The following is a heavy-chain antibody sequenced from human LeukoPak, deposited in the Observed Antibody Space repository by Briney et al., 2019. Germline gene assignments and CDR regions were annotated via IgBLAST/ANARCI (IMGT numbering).Heavy chain of an antibody. CDR2: ISSSSSYI. CDR1: GFTFSSYS. CDR3: ARGGHDYGDRPIDY. D-gene: IGHD4-17*01. V-gene: IGHV3-21*01. Sequence: GGSLRLSCAASGFTFSSYSMNWVRQAPGKGLEWVSSISSSSSYIYYADSVKGRFTISRDNAKNSLYLQMNSLRAEDTAVYYCARGGHDYGDRPIDYWGQGTLVTVSS. J-gene: IGHJ4*02.